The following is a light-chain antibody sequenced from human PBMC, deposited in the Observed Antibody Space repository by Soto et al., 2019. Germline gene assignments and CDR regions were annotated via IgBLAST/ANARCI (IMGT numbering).Light chain of an antibody. J-gene: IGLJ3*02. V-gene: IGLV1-47*01. CDR3: AAWDDSPSAWV. CDR2: KNN. CDR1: SYNVGKNL. Sequence: QSVLTQPPSASGTPGQRVTISCSGGSYNVGKNLVYWYQQRPGTAPKLIIFKNNQRPSGVPDRFSGSNSGSSVSLAISGLRSEDEADYFCAAWDDSPSAWVFGGGTKVTVL.